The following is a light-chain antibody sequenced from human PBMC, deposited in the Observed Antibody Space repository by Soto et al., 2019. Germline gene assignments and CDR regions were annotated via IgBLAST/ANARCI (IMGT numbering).Light chain of an antibody. CDR3: GTWDSSLSAVV. J-gene: IGLJ2*01. CDR2: DNN. CDR1: SSNIGNNY. Sequence: QSVLTQPPSVSAAPGQKVTISCSGSSSNIGNNYVSWNQQLPGTAPKLLIYDNNQRPSGIPDRFSGSKSGTSATLGITGLQTGDEADYYCGTWDSSLSAVVFGGGTKLTVL. V-gene: IGLV1-51*01.